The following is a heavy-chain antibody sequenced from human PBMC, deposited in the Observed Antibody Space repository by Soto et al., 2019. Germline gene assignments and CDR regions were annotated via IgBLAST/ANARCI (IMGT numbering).Heavy chain of an antibody. CDR2: IYYSGST. J-gene: IGHJ6*02. V-gene: IGHV4-31*03. D-gene: IGHD2-2*01. Sequence: SETLSLTCTVSGGSISSGGYYWSWIRQHPGKGLEWIGYIYYSGSTYYNPSLKSRVTISVDTSKNQFSLKLSSVTAADTAVYYCARDXVPAAGTNYYYYYGMDVWGQGTTVTVSS. CDR3: ARDXVPAAGTNYYYYYGMDV. CDR1: GGSISSGGYY.